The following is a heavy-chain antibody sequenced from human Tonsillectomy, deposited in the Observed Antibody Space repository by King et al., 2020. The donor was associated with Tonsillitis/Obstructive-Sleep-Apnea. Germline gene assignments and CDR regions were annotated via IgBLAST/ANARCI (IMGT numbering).Heavy chain of an antibody. D-gene: IGHD2-15*01. CDR3: ARQGGYCSGGSCYPYWYFDL. CDR1: GGSISSSSYY. Sequence: QLQESGPGLVKPSETLSLTCTVSGGSISSSSYYWVWIRQPPGKGLEWIGSMYYSENTYYNPSLKSRVTISVDTSKNQFSLKLSSVTAADTAVYYCARQGGYCSGGSCYPYWYFDLWGRGTLVIVSS. CDR2: MYYSENT. V-gene: IGHV4-39*01. J-gene: IGHJ2*01.